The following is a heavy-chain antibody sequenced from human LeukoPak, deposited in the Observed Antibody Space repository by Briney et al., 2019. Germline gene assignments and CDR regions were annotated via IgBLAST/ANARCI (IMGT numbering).Heavy chain of an antibody. Sequence: GASVKVSCKASGYTFTGDYMHWVRQAPGQGLEWMGWINPNSGGTNYAQKFQGRVTMTRDPSISTAYMELSRLRSDDTAVYYCARDPNYGGNPEDAFDIWGQGTMVTVSS. CDR3: ARDPNYGGNPEDAFDI. J-gene: IGHJ3*02. CDR2: INPNSGGT. D-gene: IGHD4-23*01. CDR1: GYTFTGDY. V-gene: IGHV1-2*02.